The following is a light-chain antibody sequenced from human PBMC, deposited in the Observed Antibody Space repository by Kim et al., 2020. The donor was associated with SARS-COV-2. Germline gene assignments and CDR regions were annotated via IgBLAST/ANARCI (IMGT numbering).Light chain of an antibody. Sequence: LSAGERATHACRASQGVSRSYLAWYQQKPGQAPRLLICGASSRAAGNPDRFSGSGSGTDFTLTISRLEPEGFAVYYCQQYGSSHTFGPGTKVDIK. CDR3: QQYGSSHT. V-gene: IGKV3-20*01. CDR1: QGVSRSY. CDR2: GAS. J-gene: IGKJ3*01.